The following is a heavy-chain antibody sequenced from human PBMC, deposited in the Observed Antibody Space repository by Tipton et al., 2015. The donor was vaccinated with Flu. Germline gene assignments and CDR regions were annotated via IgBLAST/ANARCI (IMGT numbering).Heavy chain of an antibody. Sequence: LRLSCTVSGGSISSHYWSWIRQPPGKGLEWIGYTYFTGSTNYNPSLKSRVTISVDTSKSQFSLKLSSVTAADTAVYYCARDRSGSGSYYSAFDIWGQGTMVTVSS. J-gene: IGHJ3*02. D-gene: IGHD3-10*01. CDR3: ARDRSGSGSYYSAFDI. V-gene: IGHV4-59*11. CDR1: GGSISSHY. CDR2: TYFTGST.